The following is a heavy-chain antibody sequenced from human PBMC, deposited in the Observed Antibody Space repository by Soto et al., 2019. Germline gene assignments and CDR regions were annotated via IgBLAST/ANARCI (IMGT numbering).Heavy chain of an antibody. D-gene: IGHD1-26*01. V-gene: IGHV4-34*01. J-gene: IGHJ3*02. CDR3: SGGSYFDAFDI. CDR2: INHSGST. CDR1: GGSFSGYY. Sequence: LTASETLSLTCAVYGGSFSGYYWSWIRQPPGKGLEWIGQINHSGSTNYNPSLKSPITISVDTSKNQFSLKLSSVTAADTAVYYCSGGSYFDAFDIWGQGTMVTVSS.